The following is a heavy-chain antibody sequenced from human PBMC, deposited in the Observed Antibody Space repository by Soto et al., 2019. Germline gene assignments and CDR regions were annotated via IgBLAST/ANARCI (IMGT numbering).Heavy chain of an antibody. V-gene: IGHV1-18*01. CDR2: ISAYNGNT. CDR3: ARVVAAAGTVWPYNWFDP. J-gene: IGHJ5*02. D-gene: IGHD6-13*01. Sequence: ASLKVSCKASGYTFTSYGISWVRQAPGQGLEWMGWISAYNGNTNYAQKLQGRVTMTTETSTSTAYMELRSLRSDDTAVYYCARVVAAAGTVWPYNWFDPWGQGTLVTVSS. CDR1: GYTFTSYG.